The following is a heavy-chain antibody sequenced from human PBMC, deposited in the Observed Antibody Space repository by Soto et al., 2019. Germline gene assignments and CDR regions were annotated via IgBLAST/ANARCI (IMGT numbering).Heavy chain of an antibody. J-gene: IGHJ6*02. CDR1: GFTFSSHA. V-gene: IGHV3-23*01. D-gene: IGHD3-3*01. CDR2: LSDSGDSI. CDR3: ARDQKEGFLEWLLTYYYGMDV. Sequence: PGGSLRLSRTAPGFTFSSHAMTWVRQAPGKGLEWVSGLSDSGDSIYYADSVKGRFTISRDNSKNTLYLQMNSLRAEDTAVYYCARDQKEGFLEWLLTYYYGMDVWGQGTTVTVSS.